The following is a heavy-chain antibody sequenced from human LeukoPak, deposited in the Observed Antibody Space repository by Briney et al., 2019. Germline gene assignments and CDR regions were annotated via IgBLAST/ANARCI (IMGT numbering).Heavy chain of an antibody. CDR1: GFTFGDYA. Sequence: PGRSLRLSCTAPGFTFGDYAMSWARQAPGKGLGWVGFIRSKAYGGTTEYAASVKGRFTISRDDSKSIAYLQMNSLKTEDTAVYYCTRGLDTAMAYYYYYMDVWGRGTTVTVSS. V-gene: IGHV3-49*04. J-gene: IGHJ6*03. CDR2: IRSKAYGGTT. D-gene: IGHD5-18*01. CDR3: TRGLDTAMAYYYYYMDV.